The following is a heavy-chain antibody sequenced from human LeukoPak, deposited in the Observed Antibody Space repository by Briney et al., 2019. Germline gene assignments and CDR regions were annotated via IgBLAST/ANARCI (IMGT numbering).Heavy chain of an antibody. D-gene: IGHD3-22*01. CDR1: RSTFSSYA. CDR2: ISYDGSNK. J-gene: IGHJ4*02. V-gene: IGHV3-30-3*01. CDR3: ARVLSRGMSSGYYSPFDY. Sequence: GRSLRLSCAASRSTFSSYAMHWVGQAQGKGLEWVAVISYDGSNKYYADSVKGRFTISRDNSKNTLYLQMNSLRAEDTAVYYCARVLSRGMSSGYYSPFDYWGQGPLVTVAS.